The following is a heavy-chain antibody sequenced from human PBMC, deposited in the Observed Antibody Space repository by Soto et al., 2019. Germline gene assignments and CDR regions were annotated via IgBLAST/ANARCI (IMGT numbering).Heavy chain of an antibody. J-gene: IGHJ4*02. V-gene: IGHV1-69*02. CDR2: IFPLTDIP. Sequence: QVQLVQSGTEVKKPGSSVKVSCKASGGTFRNYPINWVRQAPGQGLEWMGSIFPLTDIPDYAQNFQARLTISADKSTSTADMELSSLTSDDTAMYFCARGPLVVLNYFESWGQGTLVTGSS. CDR3: ARGPLVVLNYFES. CDR1: GGTFRNYP.